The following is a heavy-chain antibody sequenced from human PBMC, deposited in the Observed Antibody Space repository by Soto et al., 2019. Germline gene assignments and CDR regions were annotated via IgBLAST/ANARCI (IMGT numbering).Heavy chain of an antibody. D-gene: IGHD6-13*01. CDR1: GGSFSGYY. V-gene: IGHV4-34*01. CDR2: INHSGST. Sequence: SETLSLTCAVYGGSFSGYYWSWIRQPPGKGLEWIGEINHSGSTNYNPSLKSRVTISVDTSKNQFSLKLSSVTAADTAVYYCARVAGIAAAGIFHYYYYMDVWGKGTTVT. J-gene: IGHJ6*03. CDR3: ARVAGIAAAGIFHYYYYMDV.